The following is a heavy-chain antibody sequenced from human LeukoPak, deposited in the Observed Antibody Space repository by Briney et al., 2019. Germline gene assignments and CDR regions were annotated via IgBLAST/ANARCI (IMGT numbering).Heavy chain of an antibody. Sequence: TSETLSLTCTVSGGSISSSSYYWGWIRQPSGKGLEWIGSIYYSGSTYYNPSLKSRVTISVDTSKNQFSLKLSSVTAADTAVYYCMSRELLPRRQFDYWGQGTLVTVSS. CDR2: IYYSGST. J-gene: IGHJ4*02. CDR1: GGSISSSSYY. V-gene: IGHV4-39*07. CDR3: MSRELLPRRQFDY. D-gene: IGHD1-26*01.